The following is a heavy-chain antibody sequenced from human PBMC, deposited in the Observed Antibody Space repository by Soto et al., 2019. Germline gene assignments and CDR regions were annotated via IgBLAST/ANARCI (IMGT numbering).Heavy chain of an antibody. J-gene: IGHJ4*02. CDR3: ARPPGYISDWYYFDL. D-gene: IGHD3-9*01. CDR2: ISPTSGGT. CDR1: GYTFIHYY. Sequence: QVQLVQSGAEVTKPGASVKISCEASGYTFIHYYMHWVRQAPGQVFEWMGRISPTSGGTNYAQKFQGRFSMTWDTSLQTAYMELSSLMSEDTAVYFCARPPGYISDWYYFDLWGQRTQVNVSS. V-gene: IGHV1-2*02.